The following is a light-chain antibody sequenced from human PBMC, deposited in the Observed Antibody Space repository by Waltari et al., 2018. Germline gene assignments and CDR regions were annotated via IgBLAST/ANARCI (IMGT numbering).Light chain of an antibody. Sequence: EIVLTQSPVTLPVSPGDGPTLFFKASQSVAGRLAWYQQKPGQAPRLLIYGASTRATGIPATFSGSGSGTDFILTISSLQSEDFAVYYCQQYNSWPLTFGGGTTVEIK. CDR2: GAS. CDR3: QQYNSWPLT. J-gene: IGKJ4*01. CDR1: QSVAGR. V-gene: IGKV3-15*01.